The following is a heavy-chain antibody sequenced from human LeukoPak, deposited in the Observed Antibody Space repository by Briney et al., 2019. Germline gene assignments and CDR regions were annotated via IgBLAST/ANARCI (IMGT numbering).Heavy chain of an antibody. J-gene: IGHJ6*03. CDR1: GGSISSSSYY. CDR3: ARANYDSSGYYPYYYYYMDV. CDR2: IYYSGST. V-gene: IGHV4-61*05. Sequence: SETLSLTCTVSGGSISSSSYYWGWIRQPPGKGLEWIGYIYYSGSTNYNPSLKSRVTISVDTSKNQFSLKLSSVTAADTAVYYCARANYDSSGYYPYYYYYMDVWGKGTTVTVSS. D-gene: IGHD3-22*01.